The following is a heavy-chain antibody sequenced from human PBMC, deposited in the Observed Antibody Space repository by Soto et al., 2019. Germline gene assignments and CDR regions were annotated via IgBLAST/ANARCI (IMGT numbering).Heavy chain of an antibody. CDR2: VYNSGST. CDR3: ARAWGYAFDF. D-gene: IGHD7-27*01. J-gene: IGHJ3*01. CDR1: GSPISDYY. V-gene: IGHV4-59*01. Sequence: SETLSPTFIHSGSPISDYYWTRIRQPPGKGLEWIGYVYNSGSTKYNPSLKILVTISVDTSKSQFSLRLNSVTAADTAVYYCARAWGYAFDFWGQGTMVT.